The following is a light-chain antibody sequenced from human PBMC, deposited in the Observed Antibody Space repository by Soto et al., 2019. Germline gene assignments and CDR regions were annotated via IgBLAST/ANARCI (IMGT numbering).Light chain of an antibody. CDR3: QTWGTGPVV. V-gene: IGLV4-69*01. Sequence: QSVLTQSPSASASLGASVKLTCTLSSGHSSYAISWHQQQPEKGPRYLMKLNSDVSHNRGDGIPDRFSGSSSGAERYLTISSLQSEDEADYYCQTWGTGPVVFGGGTKLTVL. J-gene: IGLJ2*01. CDR1: SGHSSYA. CDR2: LNSDVSH.